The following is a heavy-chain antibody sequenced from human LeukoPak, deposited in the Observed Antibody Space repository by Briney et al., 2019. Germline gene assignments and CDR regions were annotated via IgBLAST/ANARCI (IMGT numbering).Heavy chain of an antibody. CDR2: IYYSGST. V-gene: IGHV4-30-4*01. J-gene: IGHJ4*02. CDR3: ARERGGVWFGELSPFDY. CDR1: GGSISSGDYY. D-gene: IGHD3-10*01. Sequence: SQTLSLTCTVSGGSISSGDYYWSWIRQPPGKGLEWIGYIYYSGSTYYNPSLKSRVTISVDTSKNQFSLKLSSMTAADTAVYYCARERGGVWFGELSPFDYWGQGTLVTVSS.